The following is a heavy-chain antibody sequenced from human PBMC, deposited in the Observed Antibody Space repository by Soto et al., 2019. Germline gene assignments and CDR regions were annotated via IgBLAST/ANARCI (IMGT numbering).Heavy chain of an antibody. V-gene: IGHV1-46*01. Sequence: GASVKVSCKASGYTFTSYYMHWVRQAPGQGLEWMGIINPSGGSTSYAQKFQGRVTMTTDTSTSTAYMELRSLRSDDTAVYYCARAIYDFWSGKGELDYWG. CDR1: GYTFTSYY. D-gene: IGHD3-3*01. CDR2: INPSGGST. CDR3: ARAIYDFWSGKGELDY. J-gene: IGHJ4*01.